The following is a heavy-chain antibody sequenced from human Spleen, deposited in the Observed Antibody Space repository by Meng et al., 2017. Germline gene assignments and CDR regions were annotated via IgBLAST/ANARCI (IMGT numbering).Heavy chain of an antibody. CDR2: IETKYSSYAT. J-gene: IGHJ4*02. CDR1: GVSFSGSH. V-gene: IGHV3-73*01. CDR3: ARDCSDCGGHFSPHDY. Sequence: GESLKISCVVSGVSFSGSHIHWVRQTSEKGLEWIGRIETKYSSYATSYAASVRGRFTISRDDSINTAYLEMNSLGAEDTALYYCARDCSDCGGHFSPHDYWGQGTLVTVSS. D-gene: IGHD2-21*02.